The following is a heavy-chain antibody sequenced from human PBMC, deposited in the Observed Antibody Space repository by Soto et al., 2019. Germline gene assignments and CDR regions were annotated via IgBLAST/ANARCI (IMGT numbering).Heavy chain of an antibody. J-gene: IGHJ4*02. CDR2: ISYDGSNK. D-gene: IGHD3-10*01. CDR3: AKAAITMVRGVNPIPNY. Sequence: GGSLRLSCAASGFTFSIYAMHWVRQAPGKGLVWVAGISYDGSNKYYADSVKGRFTISRDNSKNTLYLQMNSLRVEDTAVYYCAKAAITMVRGVNPIPNYWGQGTLVTVSS. CDR1: GFTFSIYA. V-gene: IGHV3-30-3*01.